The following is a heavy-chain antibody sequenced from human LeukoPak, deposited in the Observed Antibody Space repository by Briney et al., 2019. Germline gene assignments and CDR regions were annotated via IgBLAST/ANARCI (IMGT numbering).Heavy chain of an antibody. CDR3: AKDIAQGYTFGSIEQDY. V-gene: IGHV3-23*01. D-gene: IGHD5-18*01. CDR1: GFTVSNNY. J-gene: IGHJ4*02. CDR2: ISESGSGT. Sequence: GGSLRLSCAASGFTVSNNYMSWVRQAPGKGLEWVSAISESGSGTYYADSVKGRFTISRDNSKDTLSLQMNSLRAEDTAVYYCAKDIAQGYTFGSIEQDYWGQGTLVTVSS.